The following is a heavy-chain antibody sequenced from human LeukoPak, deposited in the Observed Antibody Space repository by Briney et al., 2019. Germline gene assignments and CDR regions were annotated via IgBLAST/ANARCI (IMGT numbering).Heavy chain of an antibody. CDR1: GGTFSSYA. CDR3: ARDRGWEVPFYGVDV. Sequence: SVKVSCKASGGTFSSYAISWVRQAPGQGLEWMGRIIPILGIANYAQKFQGRVTITADKSTSTAYMELSSLRSEDTAVYYCARDRGWEVPFYGVDVWGQGTTVTVSS. D-gene: IGHD1-26*01. CDR2: IIPILGIA. J-gene: IGHJ6*02. V-gene: IGHV1-69*04.